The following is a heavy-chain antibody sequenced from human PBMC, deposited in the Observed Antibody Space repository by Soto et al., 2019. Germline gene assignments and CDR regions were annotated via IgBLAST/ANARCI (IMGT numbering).Heavy chain of an antibody. Sequence: QLHLVQSGAVVKKPGASVTVSCSASGYPVTAYYMHWVRQAPGRGLEWMGGINPATGAAKYTQTFRGSVPMARDTSTSKVLMELRGLTSEDTACFYCARGGGVGVAGSAAFDMWGQGTLVTVSS. D-gene: IGHD3-3*01. CDR3: ARGGGVGVAGSAAFDM. V-gene: IGHV1-2*02. CDR2: INPATGAA. J-gene: IGHJ3*02. CDR1: GYPVTAYY.